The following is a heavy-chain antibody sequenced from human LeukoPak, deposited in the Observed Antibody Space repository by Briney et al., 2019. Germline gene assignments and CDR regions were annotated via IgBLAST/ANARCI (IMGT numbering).Heavy chain of an antibody. Sequence: SETLSLTCSVSGGSISSGGYYWSWIRQHPGKGLEWIGYIYYSGSTYYNPSLKSRVTISVDTSKNQFSLKLSSVTAADTAVYYCAVTTVTTPSPPGYFDYWGQGTLVTVSS. CDR1: GGSISSGGYY. CDR3: AVTTVTTPSPPGYFDY. V-gene: IGHV4-31*03. D-gene: IGHD4-17*01. J-gene: IGHJ4*02. CDR2: IYYSGST.